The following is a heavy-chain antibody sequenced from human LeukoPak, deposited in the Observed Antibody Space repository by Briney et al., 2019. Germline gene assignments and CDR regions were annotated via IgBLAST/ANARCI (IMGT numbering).Heavy chain of an antibody. Sequence: GGSLRLSCAASGFTFSSYDMHWVRQATGKGLEWVSAIGTAGDTYYPGSVKGRFTISSENAKNSLYLQMNSLRAGDTAVHYCARAYGSGTYYFDYWGQGTLVTVSS. CDR2: IGTAGDT. CDR1: GFTFSSYD. D-gene: IGHD3-10*01. V-gene: IGHV3-13*01. J-gene: IGHJ4*02. CDR3: ARAYGSGTYYFDY.